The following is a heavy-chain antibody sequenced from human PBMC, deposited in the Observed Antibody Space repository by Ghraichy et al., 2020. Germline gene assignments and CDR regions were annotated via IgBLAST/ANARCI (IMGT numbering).Heavy chain of an antibody. CDR1: GFTVSSNY. J-gene: IGHJ3*02. D-gene: IGHD3-10*01. V-gene: IGHV3-53*01. CDR3: ARVELLHAFDI. Sequence: GGSLRLSCAASGFTVSSNYMSWVRQAPGKGLEWVSVIYSGGSTYYADSVKGRFTISRDNSKNTLYLQMNSLRAEDTAVYYCARVELLHAFDIWGQGTMVTVSS. CDR2: IYSGGST.